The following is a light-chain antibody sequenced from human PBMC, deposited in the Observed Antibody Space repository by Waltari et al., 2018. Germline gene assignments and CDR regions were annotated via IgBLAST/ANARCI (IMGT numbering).Light chain of an antibody. CDR1: SGSVSTSNY. CDR2: STD. CDR3: IVYMGKGNWV. Sequence: QTVVTQEPSFSVSPGGTVTLTCGLRSGSVSTSNYPSWYQQTPGPAPRSLMYSTDTRSAGVPDRVSGSILGDKAALTITGAQADDECDYYCIVYMGKGNWVFGGGTTLTVL. V-gene: IGLV8-61*01. J-gene: IGLJ3*02.